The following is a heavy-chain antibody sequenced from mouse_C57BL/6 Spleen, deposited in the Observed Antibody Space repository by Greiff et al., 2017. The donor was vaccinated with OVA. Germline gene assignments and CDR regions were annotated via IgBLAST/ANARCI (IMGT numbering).Heavy chain of an antibody. CDR3: ASSYYYGSSYHYAMDY. CDR2: IHPNSGST. J-gene: IGHJ4*01. V-gene: IGHV1-64*01. CDR1: GYTFTSYW. Sequence: QVQLQQPGAELVKPGASVKLSCKASGYTFTSYWMHWVKQRPGQGLEWIGMIHPNSGSTNYNEKFKSKATLTVDKSSSTAYMQLSSLTAEDSAVYYCASSYYYGSSYHYAMDYWGQGTSVTVSS. D-gene: IGHD1-1*01.